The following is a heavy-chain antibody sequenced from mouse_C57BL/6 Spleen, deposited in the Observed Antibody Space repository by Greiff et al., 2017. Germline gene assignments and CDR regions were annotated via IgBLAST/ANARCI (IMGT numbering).Heavy chain of an antibody. CDR1: GYTFTSYW. CDR3: ARSFTTVVAPVDFDV. D-gene: IGHD1-1*01. J-gene: IGHJ1*03. Sequence: FQLQQPGAELVMPGASVKLSCKASGYTFTSYWMHWVKQRPGQGLEWIGEIDPSDSYTNYNQKFKGKSTLTVDKSSSTAYMQLSSLTSEDSAVYYCARSFTTVVAPVDFDVWGTGTTVTVSS. V-gene: IGHV1-69*01. CDR2: IDPSDSYT.